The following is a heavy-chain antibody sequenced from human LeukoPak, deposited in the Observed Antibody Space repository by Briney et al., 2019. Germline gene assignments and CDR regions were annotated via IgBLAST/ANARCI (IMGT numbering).Heavy chain of an antibody. Sequence: GGSLRLSCAASGFTFSSYAMSWVRQASGKGLEWVSAISGSGGSTYYADSVKGRFTISRDNSKNTLYLQMNSLRAEDTAVYYCAKGRVGALLAPEYFQHWGQGTLVTVSS. J-gene: IGHJ1*01. CDR3: AKGRVGALLAPEYFQH. CDR2: ISGSGGST. CDR1: GFTFSSYA. D-gene: IGHD1-26*01. V-gene: IGHV3-23*01.